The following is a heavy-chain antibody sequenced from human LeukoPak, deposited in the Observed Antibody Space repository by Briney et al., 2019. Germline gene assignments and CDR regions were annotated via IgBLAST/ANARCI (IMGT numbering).Heavy chain of an antibody. J-gene: IGHJ3*02. D-gene: IGHD2-21*02. CDR3: ARDCGGDCPDAFDI. V-gene: IGHV3-48*01. CDR1: GFTFSSYS. CDR2: ISSSSSTI. Sequence: GGSLRLSCAASGFTFSSYSMNLVRQAPGKGLEWVSYISSSSSTIYYADSVKGRFTISRDNAKNSLYLQMNSLRAEDTAVYYCARDCGGDCPDAFDIWGQGTMVTVSS.